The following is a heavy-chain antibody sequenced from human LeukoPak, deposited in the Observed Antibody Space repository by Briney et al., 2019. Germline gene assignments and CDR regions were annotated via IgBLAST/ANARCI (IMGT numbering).Heavy chain of an antibody. Sequence: PSETLSLTCTVSGGSISSYYWSWIRQPPGKGLEWIGYIYYSGSTNYNPSLKSRVTISVDAFKNQFSLKLSSVTAADTAVYYCARVYYYGSGTGVSRFDPWGQGTLVTVSS. CDR3: ARVYYYGSGTGVSRFDP. J-gene: IGHJ5*02. V-gene: IGHV4-59*01. D-gene: IGHD3-10*01. CDR2: IYYSGST. CDR1: GGSISSYY.